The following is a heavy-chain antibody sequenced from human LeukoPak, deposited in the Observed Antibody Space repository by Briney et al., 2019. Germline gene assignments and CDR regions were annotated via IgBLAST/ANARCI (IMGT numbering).Heavy chain of an antibody. J-gene: IGHJ4*02. D-gene: IGHD5-18*01. V-gene: IGHV3-66*01. CDR1: GFTVRNNY. CDR3: AKDRSPFAAMVQDY. Sequence: GGSLRLSCAASGFTVRNNYMSWVRQAPGKGLEWVSVIYSGGSTYYADSVKGRFTISRDNSKNTLYLQMNSLRAEDTAVYYCAKDRSPFAAMVQDYWGQGTLVTVSS. CDR2: IYSGGST.